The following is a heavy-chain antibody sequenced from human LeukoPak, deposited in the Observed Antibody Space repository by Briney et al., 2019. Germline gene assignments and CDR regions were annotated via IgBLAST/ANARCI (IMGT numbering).Heavy chain of an antibody. V-gene: IGHV1-69*04. CDR1: GGTFSSYA. CDR3: ARGGSSSWLDY. CDR2: IIPILGIA. J-gene: IGHJ4*02. Sequence: GASVKVSCKASGGTFSSYAISWVRQAPGQGLEWMVRIIPILGIANYAQKFQGRVTITADKSTSTAYMELSSLRSEDTAVYYCARGGSSSWLDYWGQGTLVTVSS. D-gene: IGHD6-13*01.